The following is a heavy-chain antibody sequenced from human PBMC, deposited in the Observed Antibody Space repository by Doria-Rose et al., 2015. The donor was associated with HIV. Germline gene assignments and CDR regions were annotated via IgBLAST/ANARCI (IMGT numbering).Heavy chain of an antibody. CDR2: IFSDDER. Sequence: QVTLKESGPVLVKPTETLTLTCTVSGVSLSSPGMGVSWIRQPPGKALEWLANIFSDDERSHTTSLKSRLTISRGTSKSQVVLTMTDMDPVDIATYYCARIKSSRWYHKYYFDSWGQGTLVIVSA. D-gene: IGHD6-13*01. CDR3: ARIKSSRWYHKYYFDS. J-gene: IGHJ4*02. CDR1: GVSLSSPGMG. V-gene: IGHV2-26*01.